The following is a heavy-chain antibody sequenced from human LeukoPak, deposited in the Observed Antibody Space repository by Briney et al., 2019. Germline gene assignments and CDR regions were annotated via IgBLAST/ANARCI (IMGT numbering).Heavy chain of an antibody. V-gene: IGHV3-21*01. Sequence: GGSLRLSCAASGFTFSSYSMNWVRQAPGKGLEWVSSISNSGSSIYYADSVRGRFTISRDNAKNSLYLQMNSLRAEDTAVYYCAKSFWWFGEFSPFDYWGQGTLLTVSS. D-gene: IGHD3-10*01. CDR3: AKSFWWFGEFSPFDY. J-gene: IGHJ4*02. CDR2: ISNSGSSI. CDR1: GFTFSSYS.